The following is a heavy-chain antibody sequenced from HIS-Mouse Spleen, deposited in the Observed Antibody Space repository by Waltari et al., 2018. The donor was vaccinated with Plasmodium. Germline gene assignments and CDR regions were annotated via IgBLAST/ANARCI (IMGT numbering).Heavy chain of an antibody. Sequence: EVQLVASGGGLVQPGGSLRLCCAASGFTFSSYWMLWVRQAPGKGLECVANIKQDGSEKYYVDSVKGRFTISRDNAKNSLYLQMNSLRAEDTAVYYCASSWYWYFDLWGRGTLVTVSS. D-gene: IGHD6-13*01. V-gene: IGHV3-7*01. CDR3: ASSWYWYFDL. J-gene: IGHJ2*01. CDR1: GFTFSSYW. CDR2: IKQDGSEK.